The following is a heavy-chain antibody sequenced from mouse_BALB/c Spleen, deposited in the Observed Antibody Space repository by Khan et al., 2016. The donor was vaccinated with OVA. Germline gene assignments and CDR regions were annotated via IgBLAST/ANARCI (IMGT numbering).Heavy chain of an antibody. J-gene: IGHJ4*01. CDR1: GYTFTNYG. D-gene: IGHD4-1*01. CDR3: ARVGYNGTMDS. Sequence: QIQLVQSGPELKKPGETVKISCKASGYTFTNYGMNWVKQAPGKDLKWMGWINTYTGEPTYADDFKGRFAFSLETSASTAYLKINNLKNEDTATYGCARVGYNGTMDSWGQGTSVTVSS. CDR2: INTYTGEP. V-gene: IGHV9-3-1*01.